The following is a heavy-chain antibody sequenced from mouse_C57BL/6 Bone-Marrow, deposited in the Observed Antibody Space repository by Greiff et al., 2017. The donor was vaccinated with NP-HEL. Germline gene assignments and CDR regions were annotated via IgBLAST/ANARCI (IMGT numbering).Heavy chain of an antibody. J-gene: IGHJ1*03. CDR3: ARHYGNYWYFDV. CDR2: INYDGSST. V-gene: IGHV5-16*01. D-gene: IGHD2-1*01. Sequence: EVKLQESEGGLVQPGSSMKLSCTASGFTFSDYYMAWVRQVPEKGLEWVANINYDGSSTYYLDSLKSRFIISRDNAKNILYLQMSSLKSEDTATYYCARHYGNYWYFDVWGTGTTVTVSS. CDR1: GFTFSDYY.